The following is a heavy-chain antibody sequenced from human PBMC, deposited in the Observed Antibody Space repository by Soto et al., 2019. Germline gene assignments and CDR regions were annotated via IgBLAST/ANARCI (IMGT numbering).Heavy chain of an antibody. CDR2: IIPIFGTA. V-gene: IGHV1-69*13. J-gene: IGHJ6*02. Sequence: SVKVSCKASGGTFSIYAISLVRQAPGQGLEWMGGIIPIFGTANYAQKFQGRVTITADESTSTAYMELSSLRSEDTAVYYCARSEETYNDVLTGMDLYYYYFGMDVWGQGTKVTSP. D-gene: IGHD3-9*01. CDR1: GGTFSIYA. CDR3: ARSEETYNDVLTGMDLYYYYFGMDV.